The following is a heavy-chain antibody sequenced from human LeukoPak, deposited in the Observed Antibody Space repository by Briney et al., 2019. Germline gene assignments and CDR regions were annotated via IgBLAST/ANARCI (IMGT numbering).Heavy chain of an antibody. D-gene: IGHD6-6*01. Sequence: PGGSLRLSCAASGFTFSSYSMNWVRQAPGKGLEWVSSISSSSSYIYYADSVKGRFTISRDNAKNSLYLQMNSLRAVDTAVYYCASLYSSSSRYYYYGMDVWGQGTTVTVSS. CDR2: ISSSSSYI. CDR1: GFTFSSYS. J-gene: IGHJ6*02. V-gene: IGHV3-21*01. CDR3: ASLYSSSSRYYYYGMDV.